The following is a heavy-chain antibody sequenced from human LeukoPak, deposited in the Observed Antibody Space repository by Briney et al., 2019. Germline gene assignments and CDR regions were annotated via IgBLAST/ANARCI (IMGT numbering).Heavy chain of an antibody. CDR2: INPNSGGT. Sequence: ASVKVSCKASGYTFTDFYMHLLRQAPGQGLEWMGWINPNSGGTNYAQKFQGRVTVTRDTSISTAYMELSRLRSDDTAVYYCARGDTAMVPWGGVDYWGQGTLVTVSS. CDR3: ARGDTAMVPWGGVDY. CDR1: GYTFTDFY. J-gene: IGHJ4*02. D-gene: IGHD5-18*01. V-gene: IGHV1-2*02.